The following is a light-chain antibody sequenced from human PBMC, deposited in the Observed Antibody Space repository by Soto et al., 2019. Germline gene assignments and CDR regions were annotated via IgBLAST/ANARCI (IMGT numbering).Light chain of an antibody. V-gene: IGKV3-11*01. CDR3: QQRSNSPLT. Sequence: EIVLTQSPATLSLSPGERATLSCRASQSVSSYLAWYQQKPGQAPRLLIYDASNRATGIPARFSGSGSGTDFTLIISSLEPEDFAVYYCQQRSNSPLTFGGGTKVEIK. CDR2: DAS. J-gene: IGKJ4*01. CDR1: QSVSSY.